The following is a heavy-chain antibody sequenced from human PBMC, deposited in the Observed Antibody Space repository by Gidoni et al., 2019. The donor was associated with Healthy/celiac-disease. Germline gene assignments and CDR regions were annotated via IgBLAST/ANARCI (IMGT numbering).Heavy chain of an antibody. CDR3: ARAAAYAFDI. CDR2: ISSSSSYI. Sequence: EVQLVESWGGLVKPGVSLRLSCAASGFTFSSYRRNWVRQAPGKGLEWVSAISSSSSYIYYADSVKGRFTIYRDNDKNSLYLQMNSLRAEDTAVYYCARAAAYAFDIWGQGTMVTVSS. V-gene: IGHV3-21*01. J-gene: IGHJ3*02. D-gene: IGHD6-13*01. CDR1: GFTFSSYR.